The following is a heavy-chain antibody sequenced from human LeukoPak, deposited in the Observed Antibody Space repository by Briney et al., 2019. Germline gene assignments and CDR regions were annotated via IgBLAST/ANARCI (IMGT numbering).Heavy chain of an antibody. V-gene: IGHV4-59*12. J-gene: IGHJ5*02. CDR1: GGSMSSYY. Sequence: SETLSLTCTVSGGSMSSYYWTWIRQPPGKGLEWIGHIYYSGSTKYNPSLKSRVTISVDTSKNQFSLKRNSVTAADTAVYYCARGRAYYDSTGYYHWGQGTLVTVSS. CDR3: ARGRAYYDSTGYYH. D-gene: IGHD3-22*01. CDR2: IYYSGST.